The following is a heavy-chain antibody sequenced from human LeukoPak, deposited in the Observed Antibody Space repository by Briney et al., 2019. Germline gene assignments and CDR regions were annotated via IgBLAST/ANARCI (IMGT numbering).Heavy chain of an antibody. Sequence: GGSLRLSCAASGFTFSSYGMNWVRQAPGKGLEWVAFIRYDGSNKHYADSVKGRFTISRDNSKNTLYLQMNSLRAEDTAVYYCARDLLFDYWGQGTLVTVSS. J-gene: IGHJ4*02. V-gene: IGHV3-30*02. CDR1: GFTFSSYG. CDR3: ARDLLFDY. CDR2: IRYDGSNK. D-gene: IGHD2-8*02.